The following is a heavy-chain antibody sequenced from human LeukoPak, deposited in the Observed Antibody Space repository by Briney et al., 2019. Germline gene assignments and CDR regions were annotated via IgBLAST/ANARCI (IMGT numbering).Heavy chain of an antibody. CDR1: GGSISSSSYY. D-gene: IGHD4-17*01. CDR2: IYYSGST. CDR3: ARGYGDYEGWYFDL. J-gene: IGHJ2*01. V-gene: IGHV4-39*01. Sequence: SETLSLTCTVSGGSISSSSYYWGWIRQPPGKGLEWIGSIYYSGSTYYNPSLKSRVTISVDTSKNQFSLKLSSVTAADTAVYYCARGYGDYEGWYFDLWGRGTLVTVSS.